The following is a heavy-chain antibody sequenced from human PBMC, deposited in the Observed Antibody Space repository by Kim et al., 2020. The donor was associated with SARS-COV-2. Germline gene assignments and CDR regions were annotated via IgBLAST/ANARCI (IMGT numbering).Heavy chain of an antibody. CDR3: ARVGYDYGDYYFDY. V-gene: IGHV3-7*03. Sequence: VRQAPGKGLEWVANIKQEGSEKYYVDSVKGRFTISRDNAKNSLYLQMNSLGAEDTAVYYCARVGYDYGDYYFDYWGQGTLVTVSS. CDR2: IKQEGSEK. J-gene: IGHJ4*02. D-gene: IGHD4-17*01.